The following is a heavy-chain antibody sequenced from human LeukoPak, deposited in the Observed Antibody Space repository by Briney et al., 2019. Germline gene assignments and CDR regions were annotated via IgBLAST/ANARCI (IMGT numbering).Heavy chain of an antibody. V-gene: IGHV1-8*01. CDR3: ARVHRRWELQLYYFDY. Sequence: GASVKASCKASGYTFTSYDINWVRQATGQGLEWMGWMNPNSGNTGYAQKFQGRVTMTRNTSISTAYMELSSLRSEDTAVYYCARVHRRWELQLYYFDYWGQGTLVTVSS. CDR2: MNPNSGNT. CDR1: GYTFTSYD. D-gene: IGHD1-26*01. J-gene: IGHJ4*02.